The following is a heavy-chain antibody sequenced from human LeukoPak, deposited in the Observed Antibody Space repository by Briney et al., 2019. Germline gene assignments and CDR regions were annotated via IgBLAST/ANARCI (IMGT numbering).Heavy chain of an antibody. CDR3: ARATDYSN. D-gene: IGHD3-16*01. J-gene: IGHJ6*03. CDR2: IYHSGST. CDR1: GGSFSGYY. V-gene: IGHV4-34*01. Sequence: PSETLSLTCAVYGGSFSGYYWSWIRQPPGKGLEWIGSIYHSGSTYYNPSLKSRVTISVATSKNQFSRKLSSVTAADTAVYYCARATDYSNWGKGTTVTVSS.